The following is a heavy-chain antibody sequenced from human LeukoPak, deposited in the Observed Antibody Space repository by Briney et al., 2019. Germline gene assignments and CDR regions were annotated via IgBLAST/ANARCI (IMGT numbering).Heavy chain of an antibody. CDR3: ARLITSRRRMDY. J-gene: IGHJ4*02. Sequence: SETLSLTCGVSGYSISSGYYWGWIRQPPGKGLEWIGSIHHSGSTYYNPSLKSRVTISLDTSKNQFSLKVSSVTAADTAVYYCARLITSRRRMDYWGQGALVTVSS. D-gene: IGHD6-6*01. CDR1: GYSISSGYY. CDR2: IHHSGST. V-gene: IGHV4-38-2*01.